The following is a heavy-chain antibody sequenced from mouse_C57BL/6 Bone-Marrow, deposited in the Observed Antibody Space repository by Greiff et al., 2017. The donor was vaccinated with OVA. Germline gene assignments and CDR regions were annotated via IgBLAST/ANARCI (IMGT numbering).Heavy chain of an antibody. CDR3: ARHGGNYYFDY. J-gene: IGHJ2*01. CDR1: GFTFSSYG. V-gene: IGHV5-6*01. D-gene: IGHD2-1*01. CDR2: ISSGGSYT. Sequence: EVMLVESGGDLVKPGGSLKLSCAASGFTFSSYGMSWVRQTPDKRLEWVATISSGGSYTYYPDSVKGRFTISRDNAKNTLYLQMSSRKSEDTAMYYCARHGGNYYFDYWGQGTTLTVSS.